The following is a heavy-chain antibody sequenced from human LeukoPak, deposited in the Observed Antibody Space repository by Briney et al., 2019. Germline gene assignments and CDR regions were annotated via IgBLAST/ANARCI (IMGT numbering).Heavy chain of an antibody. CDR1: GFTFNSYT. CDR3: AREEDSRAIRTSDGLDV. V-gene: IGHV3-21*01. CDR2: VSKSSDYI. D-gene: IGHD3-22*01. J-gene: IGHJ6*04. Sequence: AGSLRLSCAASGFTFNSYTMNWVRQAPGQGLEWVSCVSKSSDYIYYADSVRGRFTISRDNAKNLVYLEMNSLRAEDTGVYYCAREEDSRAIRTSDGLDVWGEGTTVTVSP.